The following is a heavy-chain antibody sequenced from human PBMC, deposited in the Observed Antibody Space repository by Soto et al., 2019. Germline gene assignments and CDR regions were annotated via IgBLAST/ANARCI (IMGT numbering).Heavy chain of an antibody. CDR2: IYYSGST. D-gene: IGHD3-10*01. CDR3: ARQGFGQLHGLVDV. J-gene: IGHJ6*02. V-gene: IGHV4-31*03. Sequence: PSDTLSLTCTVSGGSISSGGYYWNWIRQHPGKGLEWIGYIYYSGSTYYNPSLKSRVTISVDTSKNQFSLKVNSVTAADTALYYCARQGFGQLHGLVDVWGPGTTVTVSS. CDR1: GGSISSGGYY.